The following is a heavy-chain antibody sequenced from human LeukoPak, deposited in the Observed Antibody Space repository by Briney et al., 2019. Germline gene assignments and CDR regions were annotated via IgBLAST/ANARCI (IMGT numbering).Heavy chain of an antibody. CDR3: AKDRYSSSWYTIDY. Sequence: PGGSLRLSCAASGFTFDDYAMHWVRQVPGKGLEWVSLILVDGSSTNSADSVKGRFTISRDNSKNSLYLHMNSLRVEDTALYFCAKDRYSSSWYTIDYWGQGTLVTVSS. CDR1: GFTFDDYA. CDR2: ILVDGSST. J-gene: IGHJ4*02. D-gene: IGHD6-13*01. V-gene: IGHV3-43*02.